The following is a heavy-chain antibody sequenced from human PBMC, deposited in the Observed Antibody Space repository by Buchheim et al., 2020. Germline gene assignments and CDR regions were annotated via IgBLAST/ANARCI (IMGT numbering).Heavy chain of an antibody. CDR2: VSYDGSNK. Sequence: QVQLVESGGGVVKPGRSLRLSCAASGFTFSSYAMHWVRQAPGKGLEWVAVVSYDGSNKYYADSVKGRFTISRDNSTNTLYLQMNSLRAEDTAVYYCARDGDYYDSSGYYDYWGQGTL. V-gene: IGHV3-30*04. D-gene: IGHD3-22*01. CDR1: GFTFSSYA. J-gene: IGHJ4*02. CDR3: ARDGDYYDSSGYYDY.